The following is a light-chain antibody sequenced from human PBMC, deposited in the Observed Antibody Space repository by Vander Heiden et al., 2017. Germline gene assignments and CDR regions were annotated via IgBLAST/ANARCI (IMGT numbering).Light chain of an antibody. CDR1: QGISSY. CDR2: AAS. CDR3: QQDDSYPRT. Sequence: SQMTQSPSSFAASTGDRLTITCRASQGISSYLAWYQQKPGKAPKLLIYAASSLQSGVPSRFSGSGSGTEFTLTIGCLQSEDFATYYCQQDDSYPRTFGQGTKVEIK. J-gene: IGKJ1*01. V-gene: IGKV1-8*01.